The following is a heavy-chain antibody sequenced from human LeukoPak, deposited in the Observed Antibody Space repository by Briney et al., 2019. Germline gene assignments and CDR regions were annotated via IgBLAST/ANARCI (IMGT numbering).Heavy chain of an antibody. CDR1: GFIFSSYS. V-gene: IGHV3-21*01. J-gene: IGHJ4*02. Sequence: GGSLRLSCAASGFIFSSYSMNRVRQAPGKGLEWVSSISSTSSYIYYADSVKGRFTISRDNAENSLYLQMNGLRVEDTAVYYCAGNLLRGYSYGSGDYWGQGTLVTVSS. D-gene: IGHD5-18*01. CDR3: AGNLLRGYSYGSGDY. CDR2: ISSTSSYI.